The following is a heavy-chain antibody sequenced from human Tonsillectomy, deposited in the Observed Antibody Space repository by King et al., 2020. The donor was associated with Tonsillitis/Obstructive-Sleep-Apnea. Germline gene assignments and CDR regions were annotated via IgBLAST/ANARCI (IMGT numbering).Heavy chain of an antibody. J-gene: IGHJ6*03. Sequence: VQLVESGGGVVQPGRSLRLSCAASGFTFSSYAMHWVRQAPGKGLEWVAVISYDGSNKYYADSVKGRFTISRDNSKNTLYLQMNSLRAEDTAVYYCARGGYSSSTSCPEGYYYYDMDVWGKGTTVTVSS. D-gene: IGHD2-2*01. CDR3: ARGGYSSSTSCPEGYYYYDMDV. V-gene: IGHV3-30*04. CDR1: GFTFSSYA. CDR2: ISYDGSNK.